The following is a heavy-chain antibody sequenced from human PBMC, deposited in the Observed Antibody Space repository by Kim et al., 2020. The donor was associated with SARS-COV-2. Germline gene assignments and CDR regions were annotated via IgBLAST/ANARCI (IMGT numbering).Heavy chain of an antibody. V-gene: IGHV4-59*01. D-gene: IGHD6-13*01. Sequence: SETLSLTCTVSGGSISSYYWSWIRQPPGKGLEWIGYIYYSGSTNYNPSLKSRVTISVDTSKNQFSLKLSSVTAADTAVYYCARFDQAGRQQLVYRSKGAGGYYYGMDVWSQGTTVTVSS. J-gene: IGHJ6*02. CDR2: IYYSGST. CDR1: GGSISSYY. CDR3: ARFDQAGRQQLVYRSKGAGGYYYGMDV.